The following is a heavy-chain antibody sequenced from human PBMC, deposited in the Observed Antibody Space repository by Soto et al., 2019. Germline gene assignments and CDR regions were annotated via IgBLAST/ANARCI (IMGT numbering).Heavy chain of an antibody. CDR1: GYTFTSYY. J-gene: IGHJ6*02. D-gene: IGHD2-2*01. Sequence: GASVKVSCKASGYTFTSYYMHWVRQAPGQGLEWMGIINPSGGSTSYAQKFQGRVTMTRDTSTSTVYMELSSLRSEDTAVYYCARGGCSSTSCYREEYYYYGMDVWGQGTTVTVSS. CDR3: ARGGCSSTSCYREEYYYYGMDV. CDR2: INPSGGST. V-gene: IGHV1-46*01.